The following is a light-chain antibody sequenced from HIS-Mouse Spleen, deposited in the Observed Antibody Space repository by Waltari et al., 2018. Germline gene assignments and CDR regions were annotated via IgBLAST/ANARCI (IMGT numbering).Light chain of an antibody. V-gene: IGLV3-19*01. Sequence: SSELTQDPAVSVALGQTVRNTCQGDSLRSYYASWFQQKPGQAPVLVIDGKNNRPSGIPNLFAGSRSGNAASLTITGAQAEDEADYYCNSRDSSGNHVVFCGGTKLTVL. CDR3: NSRDSSGNHVV. J-gene: IGLJ2*01. CDR2: GKN. CDR1: SLRSYY.